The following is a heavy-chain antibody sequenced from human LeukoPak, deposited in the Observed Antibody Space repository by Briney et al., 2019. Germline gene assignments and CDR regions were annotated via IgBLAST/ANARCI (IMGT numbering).Heavy chain of an antibody. Sequence: SVKVSCKASGGTFSSYAISWVRQAPGQGLEWMGRIIPILGIANYAQKFQGRVTITADKSTSTAYMELSSLRSEDTALYYCAKGPKQPLLVYFDYWGQGTLVTVSS. CDR2: IIPILGIA. V-gene: IGHV1-69*04. J-gene: IGHJ4*02. CDR3: AKGPKQPLLVYFDY. CDR1: GGTFSSYA. D-gene: IGHD6-13*01.